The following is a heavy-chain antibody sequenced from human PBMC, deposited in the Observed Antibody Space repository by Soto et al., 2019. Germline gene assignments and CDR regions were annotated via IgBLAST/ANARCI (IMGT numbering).Heavy chain of an antibody. D-gene: IGHD3-10*01. CDR1: GFTFRNAC. CDR2: IKSKTGGGTT. CDR3: TTFKSYMTIRQENRNWYFDL. J-gene: IGHJ2*01. V-gene: IGHV3-15*07. Sequence: XGSLRLSFAASGFTFRNACMNGVGQAPGKGLEWVGRIKSKTGGGTTDYAAPVKGRFTISRDDSRNTLYLRMYSLKTEDTAIYYCTTFKSYMTIRQENRNWYFDLWGRGTLVTVSS.